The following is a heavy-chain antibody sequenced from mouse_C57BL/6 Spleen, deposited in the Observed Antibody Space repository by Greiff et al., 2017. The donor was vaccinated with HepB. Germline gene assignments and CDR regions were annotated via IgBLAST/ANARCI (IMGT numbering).Heavy chain of an antibody. Sequence: VQVVESGPELVKPGASVKISCKASGYAFSSSWMNWVKQRPGKGLEWIGRIYPGDGDTNYNGKFKGKATLTADKSSSTAYMQLSSLTSEDSAVYFCAGEKVFDYWGQGTTLTVSS. V-gene: IGHV1-82*01. CDR1: GYAFSSSW. CDR2: IYPGDGDT. CDR3: AGEKVFDY. J-gene: IGHJ2*01.